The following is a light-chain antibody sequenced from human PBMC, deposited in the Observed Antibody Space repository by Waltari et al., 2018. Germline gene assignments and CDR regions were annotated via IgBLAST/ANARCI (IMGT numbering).Light chain of an antibody. J-gene: IGKJ2*01. V-gene: IGKV1-12*02. CDR2: AAS. CDR3: QHANDFPYN. Sequence: DIQVTQSPSSVSASVGDRVTITCRASQVVANWLAWYQQKPGKAPKLLIYAASSLQSGVPSRFSGSGSGTDFTLTISSLQPEDFATYYCQHANDFPYNFGQGTRLEIK. CDR1: QVVANW.